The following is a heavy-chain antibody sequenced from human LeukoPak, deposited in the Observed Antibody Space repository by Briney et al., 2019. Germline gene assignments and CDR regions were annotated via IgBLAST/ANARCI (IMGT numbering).Heavy chain of an antibody. V-gene: IGHV1-24*01. CDR1: GYTLTELS. D-gene: IGHD6-19*01. CDR2: FDPEDGET. Sequence: ASVKVSCKVSGYTLTELSMHCVRQAPGKGVEWMGGFDPEDGETIYAQKFQGRVTMTEDTSTDTAYMELSSLRSEDTAVYYCATRECSSGCPLDYWGQGTLVTVSS. CDR3: ATRECSSGCPLDY. J-gene: IGHJ4*02.